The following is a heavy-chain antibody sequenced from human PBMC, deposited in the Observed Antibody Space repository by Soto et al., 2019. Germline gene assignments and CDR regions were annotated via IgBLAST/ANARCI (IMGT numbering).Heavy chain of an antibody. J-gene: IGHJ4*02. D-gene: IGHD2-2*01. CDR2: ISSSSSYI. Sequence: KPGGSLRLSCAASGFTFSSYSMNWVRQAPGKGLEWVSSISSSSSYIYYADSVKGRFTISRDNAKNSLYLQMNSLRAEDTAVYYCASATPSWVPAAQGDYFDYWGQGTLVTVSS. CDR3: ASATPSWVPAAQGDYFDY. CDR1: GFTFSSYS. V-gene: IGHV3-21*01.